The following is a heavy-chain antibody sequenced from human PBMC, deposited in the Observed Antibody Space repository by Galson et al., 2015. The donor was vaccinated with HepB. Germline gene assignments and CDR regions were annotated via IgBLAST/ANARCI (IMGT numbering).Heavy chain of an antibody. D-gene: IGHD3-22*01. Sequence: SETLSLTCTVSGGSISSSTYYWGWIRQPPGKGLEWIGSIYYRGNTYNNPSPQSRVTISVDTSKNQFSLKLSSVTAADTAVYYCARSKTAGYYDSSGYYFDYWGQGTLVSVSS. CDR2: IYYRGNT. J-gene: IGHJ4*02. CDR3: ARSKTAGYYDSSGYYFDY. V-gene: IGHV4-39*01. CDR1: GGSISSSTYY.